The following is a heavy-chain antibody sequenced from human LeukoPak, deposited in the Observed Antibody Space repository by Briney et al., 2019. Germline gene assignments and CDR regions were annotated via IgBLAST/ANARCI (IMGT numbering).Heavy chain of an antibody. J-gene: IGHJ4*02. CDR3: ARTNIAAAGGFDY. V-gene: IGHV4-59*08. CDR2: IYYSGST. CDR1: GGSISSYY. Sequence: SETLSLTCTVSGGSISSYYWSWIRQPPGKGLEWIGYIYYSGSTNYNPSLKSRVTISVDTSKNQFSLKLSSVTAADTAVYYCARTNIAAAGGFDYWGQGTLVTVSS. D-gene: IGHD6-13*01.